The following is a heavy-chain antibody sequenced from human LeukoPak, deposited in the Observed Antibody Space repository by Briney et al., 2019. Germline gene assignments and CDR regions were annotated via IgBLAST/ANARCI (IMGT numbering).Heavy chain of an antibody. CDR2: IYYSGST. CDR1: GGSISSYY. CDR3: AREASMVRGVIHYFDY. V-gene: IGHV4-59*01. D-gene: IGHD3-10*01. J-gene: IGHJ4*02. Sequence: PSETLSLTCTVSGGSISSYYWSWIRQPPGKGLEWIGYIYYSGSTNYNPSLKSRVTISVDTSKNQFSLKLSSVTAADTAVYYCAREASMVRGVIHYFDYWGQGTLVTVSS.